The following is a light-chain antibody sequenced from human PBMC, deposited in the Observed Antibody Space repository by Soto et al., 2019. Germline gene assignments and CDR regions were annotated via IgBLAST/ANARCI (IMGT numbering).Light chain of an antibody. CDR1: QSISSY. V-gene: IGKV1-39*01. Sequence: DIQMTQSPSSLSASAGDRVTITCRASQSISSYLNWYQQKPGKAPKLLIYAASSLQSGVPSRFSGSGSGTDFTLTISYLQSEDFATYYCQQYYSYPLTFGGGTKVDIK. CDR3: QQYYSYPLT. J-gene: IGKJ4*01. CDR2: AAS.